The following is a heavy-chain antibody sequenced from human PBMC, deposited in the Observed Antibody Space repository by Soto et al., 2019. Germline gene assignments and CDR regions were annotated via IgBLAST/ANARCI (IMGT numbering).Heavy chain of an antibody. Sequence: ASVEVSCRASGYTFSSFGISWVRQAPGQGLEWMGWISAHNGDTNYAQKLQGRVTMTTDTSTSTVYMDLTSLRSDDTAMYYCARDRGYSPDSFDVWGQGTQVTVS. D-gene: IGHD5-18*01. CDR3: ARDRGYSPDSFDV. CDR1: GYTFSSFG. CDR2: ISAHNGDT. J-gene: IGHJ3*01. V-gene: IGHV1-18*01.